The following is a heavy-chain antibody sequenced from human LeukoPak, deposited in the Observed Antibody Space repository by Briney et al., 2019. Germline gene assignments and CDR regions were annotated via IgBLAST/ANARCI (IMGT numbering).Heavy chain of an antibody. CDR3: VREAPVVTRLSTPYYYGMDV. CDR1: GFTFSSYG. J-gene: IGHJ6*02. D-gene: IGHD4-23*01. CDR2: IWYDGSNK. Sequence: GRSLRLSCAASGFTFSSYGMHWVRQAPGKGLEWVAVIWYDGSNKYYADSVKGRFTISRDNSKNTLYLQMNSLRAEDTAVYYCVREAPVVTRLSTPYYYGMDVWGQGTTVTVSS. V-gene: IGHV3-33*01.